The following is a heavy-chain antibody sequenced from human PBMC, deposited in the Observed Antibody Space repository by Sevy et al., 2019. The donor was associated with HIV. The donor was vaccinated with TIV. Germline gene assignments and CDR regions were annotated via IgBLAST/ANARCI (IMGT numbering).Heavy chain of an antibody. D-gene: IGHD2-8*01. CDR2: ISGSGSYI. V-gene: IGHV3-21*06. CDR3: VSEAVNARYFDY. CDR1: GFAFSSYS. J-gene: IGHJ4*02. Sequence: GGSLRLSCAASGFAFSSYSMNWVRQAPGKGLEWVSSISGSGSYIYYADSLQGRVAISRDNAKSLLFLQMNSLSAEDTAVYYCVSEAVNARYFDYWVQGILVTVSS.